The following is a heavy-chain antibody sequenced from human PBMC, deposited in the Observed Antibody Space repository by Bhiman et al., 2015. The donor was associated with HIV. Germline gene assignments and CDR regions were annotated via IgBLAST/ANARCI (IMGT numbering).Heavy chain of an antibody. V-gene: IGHV3-21*03. Sequence: EVQLVESGGGLVKPGGSLRLSCAASGFTFSSHSMNWVRQAPGKGLEWVSSISSSSYYIYYADSVKGRFTISRDNAKNSLYLQMNSLRAEDTAVYYCARDATVTQMVRGVPRWFDPWGQGTLVTVSS. CDR2: ISSSSYYI. CDR3: ARDATVTQMVRGVPRWFDP. D-gene: IGHD3-10*01. CDR1: GFTFSSHS. J-gene: IGHJ5*02.